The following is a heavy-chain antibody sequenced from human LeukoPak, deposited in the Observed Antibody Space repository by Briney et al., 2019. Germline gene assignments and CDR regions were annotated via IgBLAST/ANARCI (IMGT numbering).Heavy chain of an antibody. D-gene: IGHD6-19*01. CDR3: ATQLHLWQQWLVLDY. J-gene: IGHJ4*02. CDR1: GGSFSGYY. Sequence: SETLSLTCAVYGGSFSGYYWSWIRQPPGKGLEWIGEINHSGSTNYNPSLKSRVTISVDTSKNQFSLKLSSVTAADTAVYYCATQLHLWQQWLVLDYWGQGTLVTVSS. V-gene: IGHV4-34*01. CDR2: INHSGST.